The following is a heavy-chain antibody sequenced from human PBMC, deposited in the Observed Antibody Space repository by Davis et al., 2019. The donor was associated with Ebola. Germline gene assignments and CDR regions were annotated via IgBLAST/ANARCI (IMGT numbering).Heavy chain of an antibody. CDR1: GFTFSDYY. CDR2: ISSSGSTI. J-gene: IGHJ4*02. V-gene: IGHV3-11*04. D-gene: IGHD6-13*01. Sequence: GESLKISCAASGFTFSDYYMSWIRQAPGKGLEWVSYISSSGSTIYYADSVKGRFTISRDNAKNSLYLQMNSLRAEDTAVYYCAREKAIAAAGPPYFDYWGQGTLVTVSS. CDR3: AREKAIAAAGPPYFDY.